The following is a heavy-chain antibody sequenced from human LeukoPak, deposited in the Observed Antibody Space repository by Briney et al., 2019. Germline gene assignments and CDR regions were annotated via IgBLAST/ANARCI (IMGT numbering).Heavy chain of an antibody. CDR3: AKVPSITMVRGAYDY. CDR1: GFTFSSYA. V-gene: IGHV3-23*01. J-gene: IGHJ4*02. Sequence: PGGSLRLSCAASGFTFSSYAMSWVRQAPGKGLEWVSAISGSGGSTYYADSVKGRFTISRDNSKNMLYLQMNSLRAEDTAVYYCAKVPSITMVRGAYDYWGQGTLVTVSS. CDR2: ISGSGGST. D-gene: IGHD3-10*01.